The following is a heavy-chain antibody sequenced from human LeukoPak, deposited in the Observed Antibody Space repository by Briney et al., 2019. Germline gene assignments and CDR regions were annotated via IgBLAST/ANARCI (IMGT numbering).Heavy chain of an antibody. D-gene: IGHD5-18*01. J-gene: IGHJ4*02. CDR3: ARERHGGYSYGFSFDY. CDR2: IYIGGST. Sequence: SETLSLTCTVSGGSINSYYWNWIRQSAGKGLEWIGRIYIGGSTNYNPSLKSRVTMSLDASKNQVSVNLNSVTAADTAIYYCARERHGGYSYGFSFDYWGQGTLVTVCS. V-gene: IGHV4-4*07. CDR1: GGSINSYY.